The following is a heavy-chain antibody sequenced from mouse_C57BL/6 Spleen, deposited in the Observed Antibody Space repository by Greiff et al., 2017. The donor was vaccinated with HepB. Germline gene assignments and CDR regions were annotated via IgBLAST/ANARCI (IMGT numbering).Heavy chain of an antibody. Sequence: EVQLVESGEGLVKPGGSLKLSCAASGFTFSSYAMSWVRQTPEKRLEWVAYISSGGDYIYYADTVKGRFTISRDNARNTLYLQMSSLKSEDTAMYYCTRDRGYDYDSWFAYWGQGTLVTVSA. CDR1: GFTFSSYA. V-gene: IGHV5-9-1*02. CDR2: ISSGGDYI. J-gene: IGHJ3*01. D-gene: IGHD2-4*01. CDR3: TRDRGYDYDSWFAY.